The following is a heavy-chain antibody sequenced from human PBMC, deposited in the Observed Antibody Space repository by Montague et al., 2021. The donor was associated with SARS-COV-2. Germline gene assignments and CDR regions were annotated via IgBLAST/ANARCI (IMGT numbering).Heavy chain of an antibody. CDR3: AKGAKWYSTSYVEY. CDR1: GFTFSSYS. J-gene: IGHJ4*02. Sequence: SLRLSCAASGFTFSSYSMSWVRQAPGQGLEWVSGISGSGSGTYYAVSVKGRFTISRDNSKNTLYLQMNSLRAEDTALYYCAKGAKWYSTSYVEYWGQGSLVTVSS. V-gene: IGHV3-23*01. D-gene: IGHD2-2*01. CDR2: ISGSGSGT.